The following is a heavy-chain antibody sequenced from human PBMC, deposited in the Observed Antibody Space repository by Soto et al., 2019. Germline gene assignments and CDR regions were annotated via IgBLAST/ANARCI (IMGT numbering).Heavy chain of an antibody. V-gene: IGHV4-59*01. J-gene: IGHJ3*02. Sequence: SETLSLTCTVSGCSISSYYWSWIRQPPGKGLEWIGYIYYSGSTNYNPSLKSRVTISVDTSKNQFSLKLSSVTAADTAVYYCARDLGVDDYIWGSYRSDAFDIWGQGTMVTVSS. CDR1: GCSISSYY. CDR2: IYYSGST. D-gene: IGHD3-16*02. CDR3: ARDLGVDDYIWGSYRSDAFDI.